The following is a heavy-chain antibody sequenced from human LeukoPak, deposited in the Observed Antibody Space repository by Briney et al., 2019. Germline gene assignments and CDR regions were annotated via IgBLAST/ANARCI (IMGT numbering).Heavy chain of an antibody. V-gene: IGHV5-51*01. Sequence: YWSWIRQPPGKGLEWMGIIYPGDSDTKYSPSFQGHVTISVDKSINTAYLQWSSLKASDTAMYYCARQYCSGGSCYPNYFDYWGQGTLVTVSS. CDR1: YW. CDR2: IYPGDSDT. J-gene: IGHJ4*02. CDR3: ARQYCSGGSCYPNYFDY. D-gene: IGHD2-15*01.